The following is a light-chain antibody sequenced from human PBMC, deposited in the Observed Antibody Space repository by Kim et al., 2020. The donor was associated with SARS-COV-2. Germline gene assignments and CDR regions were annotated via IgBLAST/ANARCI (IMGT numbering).Light chain of an antibody. CDR2: DAS. V-gene: IGKV3-20*01. CDR3: QQYGSSSIT. CDR1: QSVSRF. Sequence: LSPGERATLARSASQSVSRFLAWYQQKPGQAPRLLIYDASSRATGIPDRFSGSGSGTDFTLTISRLEPEDFAVYCCQQYGSSSITFGQGTRLEIK. J-gene: IGKJ5*01.